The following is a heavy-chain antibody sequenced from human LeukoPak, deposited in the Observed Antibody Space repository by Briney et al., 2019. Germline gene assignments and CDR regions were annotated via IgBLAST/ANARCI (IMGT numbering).Heavy chain of an antibody. D-gene: IGHD3-22*01. CDR1: GFTFSNYA. V-gene: IGHV3-30-3*01. J-gene: IGHJ4*02. Sequence: GGSLRLSCAASGFTFSNYAMHWVRQAPGKGPEWVTLISYDGSNKYYADSVKGRFTISRDNSKNTLYLQMNSLRAEDTAVYYCATGASTYYYDTSGPYWGQGTLVTVSS. CDR3: ATGASTYYYDTSGPY. CDR2: ISYDGSNK.